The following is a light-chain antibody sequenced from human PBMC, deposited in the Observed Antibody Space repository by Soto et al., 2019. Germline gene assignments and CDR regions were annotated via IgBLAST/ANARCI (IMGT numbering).Light chain of an antibody. Sequence: EIVLTQSPATLSLSPGERATLSCRASQSVSSYLAWYQQKPGQAPRLLIYGISSRATGVPDRSSGSGSGTDFTLTISRLEPEDFAVYYCQQYTDWPLTFGQGTKVDIK. CDR2: GIS. J-gene: IGKJ1*01. CDR1: QSVSSY. V-gene: IGKV3-11*01. CDR3: QQYTDWPLT.